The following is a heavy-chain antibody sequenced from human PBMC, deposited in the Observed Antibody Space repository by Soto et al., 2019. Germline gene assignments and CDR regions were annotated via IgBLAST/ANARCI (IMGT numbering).Heavy chain of an antibody. V-gene: IGHV3-33*01. CDR2: IVNDGSKK. Sequence: QVQLVESGGGVVQPGRSLRLSCAASGFTFGTYGFHWVRQAPGKGLEWLAVIVNDGSKKYYADSVGGRFTISRDNAKDTVYLQMTSLRAEDTGVYFWARKDAFGTENGFDVWGPGTMVTVSS. D-gene: IGHD3-3*02. J-gene: IGHJ3*01. CDR3: ARKDAFGTENGFDV. CDR1: GFTFGTYG.